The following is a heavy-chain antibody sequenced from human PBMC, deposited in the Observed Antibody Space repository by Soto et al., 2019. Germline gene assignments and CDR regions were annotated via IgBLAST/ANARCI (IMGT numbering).Heavy chain of an antibody. CDR2: INHSGST. Sequence: SETLSLTCAVYGGSFSGYYWSWIRQPPGKGLEWIGEINHSGSTNYNPSLKSRVTISVDTSKNQFSLKLSSVTAADTAVYYCARGPSYYDSSGYKITPPTSDYWGQGTLVTVSS. D-gene: IGHD3-22*01. CDR1: GGSFSGYY. V-gene: IGHV4-34*09. CDR3: ARGPSYYDSSGYKITPPTSDY. J-gene: IGHJ4*02.